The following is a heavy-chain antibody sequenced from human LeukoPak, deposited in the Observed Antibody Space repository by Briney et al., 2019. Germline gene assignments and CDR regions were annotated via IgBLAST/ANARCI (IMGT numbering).Heavy chain of an antibody. D-gene: IGHD2-15*01. CDR2: IIPIFGTA. J-gene: IGHJ4*02. Sequence: SVKVSYKASGGTFSSYAIGWVRQAPGQGLEWMGGIIPIFGTANYAQKFQGRVTITADESTSTAYMELSSLRSEDTAVYYCARGGLRPVIFYFDYWGQGTLVTVSS. V-gene: IGHV1-69*13. CDR1: GGTFSSYA. CDR3: ARGGLRPVIFYFDY.